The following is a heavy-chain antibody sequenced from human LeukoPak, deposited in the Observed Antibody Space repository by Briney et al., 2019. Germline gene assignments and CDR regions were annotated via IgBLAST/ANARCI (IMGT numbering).Heavy chain of an antibody. CDR3: ARDRGSGYSFDY. D-gene: IGHD3-22*01. CDR2: IYYSGST. J-gene: IGHJ4*02. CDR1: GGSISSYY. Sequence: PSETLSLTCTVSGGSISSYYWSWIRQPPGKGLESIGYIYYSGSTNYNPSLKSRVTISVDTSKNQFSLKLSSVTAADTAVYYCARDRGSGYSFDYWGQGTLVTVSS. V-gene: IGHV4-59*12.